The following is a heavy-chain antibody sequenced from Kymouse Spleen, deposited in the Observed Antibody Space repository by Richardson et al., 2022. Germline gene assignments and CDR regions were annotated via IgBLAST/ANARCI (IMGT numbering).Heavy chain of an antibody. CDR1: GFTFDDYA. V-gene: IGHV3-9*01. CDR3: AKDGIAAAGFDY. J-gene: IGHJ4*02. D-gene: IGHD6-13*01. CDR2: ISWNSGSI. Sequence: EVQLVESGGGLVQPGRSLRLSCAASGFTFDDYAMHWVRQAPGKGLEWVSGISWNSGSIGYADSVKGRFTISRDNAKNSLYLQMNSLRAEDTALYYCAKDGIAAAGFDYWGQGTLVTVSS.